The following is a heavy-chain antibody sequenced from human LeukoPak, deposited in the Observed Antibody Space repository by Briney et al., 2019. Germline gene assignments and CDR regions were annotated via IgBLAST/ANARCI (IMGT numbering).Heavy chain of an antibody. CDR2: INHSGST. Sequence: SETLSLTCAVYGGSFSGYYWSWIRQPPGKGLEWIGEINHSGSTNYNPSLKSRVTISVDTSKNQFSLKLSSVTAADTAVYYCARGNLPYYGSGGHLFDYWGQGTLVTVSS. CDR1: GGSFSGYY. D-gene: IGHD3-10*01. J-gene: IGHJ4*02. CDR3: ARGNLPYYGSGGHLFDY. V-gene: IGHV4-34*01.